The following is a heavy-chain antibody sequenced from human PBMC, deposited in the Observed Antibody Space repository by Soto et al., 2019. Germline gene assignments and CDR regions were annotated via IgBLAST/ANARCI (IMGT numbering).Heavy chain of an antibody. CDR2: IKGDGSNT. CDR1: GFTFSSYW. CDR3: ARGIPNVYGTDV. V-gene: IGHV3-74*01. Sequence: EVQLVESGGGLVQPGGSLRLSCAGSGFTFSSYWMHWVRQVPGKGLVWVSRIKGDGSNTGYADSVKGRCTISRDNAENTVYLQMTSLRAEDTAVYYCARGIPNVYGTDVWGQGTSVTVSS. D-gene: IGHD5-18*01. J-gene: IGHJ6*02.